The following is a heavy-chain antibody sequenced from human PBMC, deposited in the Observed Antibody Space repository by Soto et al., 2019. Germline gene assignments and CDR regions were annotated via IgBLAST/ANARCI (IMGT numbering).Heavy chain of an antibody. J-gene: IGHJ6*03. CDR2: INHSGST. Sequence: PSETLSLTCAVYGGSFSGYYWSWIRQPPGKGLEWIGEINHSGSTNYNPSLKSRVTISVDTSKNQFSLKLSSVTAADTAVYYCARGSRGYSYYYYYMDVWGKGTTVTVSS. V-gene: IGHV4-34*01. CDR3: ARGSRGYSYYYYYMDV. CDR1: GGSFSGYY.